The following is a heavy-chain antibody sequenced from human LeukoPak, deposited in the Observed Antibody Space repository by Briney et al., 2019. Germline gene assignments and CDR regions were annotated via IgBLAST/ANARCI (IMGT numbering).Heavy chain of an antibody. D-gene: IGHD3-9*01. Sequence: PGPSLRPSCEASGLTFGNHLISWVRRPPGNGREWVFSISGSGVTKYYGESVKGLFTISRDNSKNTLYLQMNSLRAEDTAVYYCAKDGRYFAWSPFDYWGQGTLVTVSS. CDR3: AKDGRYFAWSPFDY. CDR2: ISGSGVTK. CDR1: GLTFGNHL. J-gene: IGHJ4*02. V-gene: IGHV3-23*01.